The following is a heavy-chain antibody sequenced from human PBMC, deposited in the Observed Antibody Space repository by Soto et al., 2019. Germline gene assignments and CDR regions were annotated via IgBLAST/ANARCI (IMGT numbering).Heavy chain of an antibody. CDR3: ARDRANSPDFFDF. D-gene: IGHD1-1*01. J-gene: IGHJ4*02. V-gene: IGHV4-30-4*01. CDR2: IYDSGST. CDR1: GGSISSDDYY. Sequence: QVQLQESGPGLVKPSQTLSLTCTVSGGSISSDDYYWSWIRQPPGKGLEWLGYIYDSGSTSYSPSLESRITISIDPSKNQFSLKLRSVSAADTAVYYCARDRANSPDFFDFWGQGTLVTVSS.